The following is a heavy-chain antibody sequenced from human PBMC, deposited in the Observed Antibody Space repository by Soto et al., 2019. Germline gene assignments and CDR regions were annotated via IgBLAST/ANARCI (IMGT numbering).Heavy chain of an antibody. CDR2: IVPNVGTV. J-gene: IGHJ4*02. CDR3: ARRDTSGFLRYFDN. D-gene: IGHD3-3*01. Sequence: SVKVSCKSSGGTFSSFINYPINWVRQAPGQGLEWMGGIVPNVGTVNYAQKFRGKVTVTADKSTGTAYMELSSLRSEDTALYYCARRDTSGFLRYFDNWGQGTQVTVSS. CDR1: GGTFSSFINYP. V-gene: IGHV1-69*06.